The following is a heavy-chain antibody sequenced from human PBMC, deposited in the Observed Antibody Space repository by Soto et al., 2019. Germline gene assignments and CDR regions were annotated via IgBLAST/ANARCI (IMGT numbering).Heavy chain of an antibody. V-gene: IGHV4-31*03. J-gene: IGHJ4*02. CDR1: GGSISSGRYY. CDR3: ARRGKWNYYFDY. Sequence: PSENLSLTCTVSGGSISSGRYYWSWIRQHPGKGLEWIGYIYYSGSTYCNPSLKSRVTISVDTSKNQFSLKLSSVTAADTAVYYCARRGKWNYYFDYGCQGTLVTVSS. CDR2: IYYSGST. D-gene: IGHD1-7*01.